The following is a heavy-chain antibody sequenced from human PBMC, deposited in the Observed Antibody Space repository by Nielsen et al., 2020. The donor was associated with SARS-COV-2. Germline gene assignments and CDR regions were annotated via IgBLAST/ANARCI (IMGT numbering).Heavy chain of an antibody. J-gene: IGHJ4*02. CDR3: ARWDYATASIDY. CDR1: GYSFSNSH. V-gene: IGHV1-18*01. Sequence: ASVKVSCKASGYSFSNSHVSWVRQAPGQGLEWMGWISGYSGSTNYAQKFQGRVTLTTDTSMSTVYMELSSLKSEDTAVYYCARWDYATASIDYWGQGTLVTVSS. D-gene: IGHD2-15*01. CDR2: ISGYSGST.